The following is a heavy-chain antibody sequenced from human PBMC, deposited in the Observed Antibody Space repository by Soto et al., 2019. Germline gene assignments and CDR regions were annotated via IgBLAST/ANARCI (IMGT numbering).Heavy chain of an antibody. CDR2: ISYDGINK. Sequence: QVQLVESGGGVVQPGRSLRLSCAASGFTFSSYAMHWVRQAPGKGLEWVTVISYDGINKYYADSVKGRFTISRDNSKNTLYLQMNSLRAEDTAVYYCARHRHRASFDYWGQGTLVTVSS. CDR1: GFTFSSYA. J-gene: IGHJ4*02. V-gene: IGHV3-30-3*01. CDR3: ARHRHRASFDY.